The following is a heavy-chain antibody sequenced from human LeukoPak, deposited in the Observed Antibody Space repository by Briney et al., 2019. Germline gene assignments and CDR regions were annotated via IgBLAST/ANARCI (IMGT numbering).Heavy chain of an antibody. D-gene: IGHD3-22*01. Sequence: GRSLRLSCAASGFTFSSYGMHWVRQAPGKGLEWVAVISYDGSNKYYADSVKGRFTISRDNSKNTLYLQMNSLRAEDTAVYYCAKGRYYYDSSGPPPYYFDYWGQGTLVTVSS. CDR1: GFTFSSYG. V-gene: IGHV3-30*18. CDR2: ISYDGSNK. CDR3: AKGRYYYDSSGPPPYYFDY. J-gene: IGHJ4*02.